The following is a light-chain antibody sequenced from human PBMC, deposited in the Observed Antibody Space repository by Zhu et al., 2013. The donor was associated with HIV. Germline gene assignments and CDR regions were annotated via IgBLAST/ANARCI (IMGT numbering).Light chain of an antibody. V-gene: IGKV1-12*01. J-gene: IGKJ5*01. CDR1: QDIARW. Sequence: DIQLTQSPSFLSAAVGDRVTITCRASQDIARWLAWYQQRPGKAPKLLIYAASTLQSGVPSRFSGSGSGTDFTLTINSLQPEDFATYFCQQANSYPLTFGQGTRLEIK. CDR3: QQANSYPLT. CDR2: AAS.